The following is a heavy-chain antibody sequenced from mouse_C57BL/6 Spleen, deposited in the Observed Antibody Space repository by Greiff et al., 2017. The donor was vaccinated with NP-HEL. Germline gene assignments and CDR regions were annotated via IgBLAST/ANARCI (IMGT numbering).Heavy chain of an antibody. V-gene: IGHV7-1*01. J-gene: IGHJ2*01. CDR3: ARDRDLGYFDY. CDR2: SRNKANDYTT. CDR1: GFTFSDFY. Sequence: EVKLVESGGGLVQSGRSLRLSCATSGFTFSDFYMEWVRQAPGKGLEWIAASRNKANDYTTEYSASVKGRFIVSRDTSQSILYLQMNALRAEDTAIYYCARDRDLGYFDYWGQGTTLTVSS.